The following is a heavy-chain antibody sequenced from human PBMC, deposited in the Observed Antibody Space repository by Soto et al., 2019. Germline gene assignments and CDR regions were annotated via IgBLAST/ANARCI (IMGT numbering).Heavy chain of an antibody. D-gene: IGHD6-25*01. CDR2: IYYSGST. CDR3: AREMRSGWRGNWFDP. V-gene: IGHV4-59*01. CDR1: GGSISSYY. J-gene: IGHJ5*02. Sequence: QVQLQESGPGLVKPSETLSLTCTVSGGSISSYYWSWIRQPPGKGLEWIGYIYYSGSTNYNPSLKSRVTISVATSTNQFSLKLSSVTAAATAVYYCAREMRSGWRGNWFDPWGQGTLVTFSS.